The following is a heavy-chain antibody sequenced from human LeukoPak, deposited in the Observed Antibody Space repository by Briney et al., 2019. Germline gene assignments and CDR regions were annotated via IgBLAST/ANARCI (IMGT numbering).Heavy chain of an antibody. CDR3: ARLPQRSDVLTSYANSFDY. J-gene: IGHJ4*02. V-gene: IGHV4-39*01. Sequence: SETLSLTCTVAGASISSSSYYWAWIRQPPGKGLEWIGNIYYSGSTYYNPSLNSRVTISVDTSKNRFSLKLTSVTAADTAVFYCARLPQRSDVLTSYANSFDYWGQGTLVTVSS. D-gene: IGHD3-9*01. CDR1: GASISSSSYY. CDR2: IYYSGST.